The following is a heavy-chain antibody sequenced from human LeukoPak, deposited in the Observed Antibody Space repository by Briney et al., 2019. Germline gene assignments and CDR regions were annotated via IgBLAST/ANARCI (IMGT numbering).Heavy chain of an antibody. CDR1: GFTFPNFW. V-gene: IGHV3-7*01. CDR3: ASDPHHSSRMDV. J-gene: IGHJ6*02. Sequence: GGSLXLSCAAYGFTFPNFWMNWVRQAPGKGLEWVANIKQDGSEQYYVDSVKGRFTVSRDNAKNSLYLQMNSLRAEDTAVYYCASDPHHSSRMDVWGQGTTVTVSS. D-gene: IGHD1-14*01. CDR2: IKQDGSEQ.